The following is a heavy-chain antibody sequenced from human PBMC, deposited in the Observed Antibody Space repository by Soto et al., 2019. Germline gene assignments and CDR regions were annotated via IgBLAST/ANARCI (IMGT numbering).Heavy chain of an antibody. V-gene: IGHV3-49*04. CDR2: IRFEAHGGTP. Sequence: PGGSLRLSCTGSGFTFGDYAINWVRQAPGKGLEWVGLIRFEAHGGTPIHAASVKGRFTISRDDSKSTAYLQMNSLKIEDTAVYYCTRDRRRSGARDGIGGLDVWGQGTTVTVSS. CDR1: GFTFGDYA. J-gene: IGHJ6*02. D-gene: IGHD6-6*01. CDR3: TRDRRRSGARDGIGGLDV.